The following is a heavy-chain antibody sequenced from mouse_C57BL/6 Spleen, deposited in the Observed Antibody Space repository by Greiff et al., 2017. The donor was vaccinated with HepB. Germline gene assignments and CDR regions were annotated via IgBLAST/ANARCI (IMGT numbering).Heavy chain of an antibody. CDR1: GYTFTSYG. CDR2: IYPRSGNT. Sequence: QVQLKESGAELARPGASVKLSCKASGYTFTSYGISWVKQRTGQGLEWIGEIYPRSGNTYYNEKFKGKATLTADKSSSTAYMELRSLTSEDSAVYFCARDGGDYDGLDYWGQGTTLTVSS. J-gene: IGHJ2*01. V-gene: IGHV1-81*01. D-gene: IGHD2-4*01. CDR3: ARDGGDYDGLDY.